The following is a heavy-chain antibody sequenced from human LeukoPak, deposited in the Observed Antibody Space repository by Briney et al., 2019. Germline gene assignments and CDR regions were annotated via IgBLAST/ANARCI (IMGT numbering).Heavy chain of an antibody. D-gene: IGHD4-23*01. Sequence: ASVKVSCKVSGYTLTELSMHWVRQAPGKGLEWMGGFDPEDGETIYAQKFQGRVTMTEDTSTDTTYMELSSLRSEDTAVYYCAAMYGGNWNPFDYWGQGTLVTVSS. V-gene: IGHV1-24*01. CDR2: FDPEDGET. J-gene: IGHJ4*02. CDR3: AAMYGGNWNPFDY. CDR1: GYTLTELS.